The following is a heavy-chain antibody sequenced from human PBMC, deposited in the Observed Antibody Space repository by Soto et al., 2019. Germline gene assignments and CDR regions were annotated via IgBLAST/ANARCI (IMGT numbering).Heavy chain of an antibody. CDR2: IYPGDSNT. D-gene: IGHD3-10*01. V-gene: IGHV5-51*01. J-gene: IGHJ5*02. CDR3: ARGGFGELSKNWFDP. CDR1: GYTFTDYW. Sequence: GESLKISCRGSGYTFTDYWIVWVRQMPGKGLEWMGVIYPGDSNTKYSPSFQGQVTLSADKSITTAYLQWNSLKASDTAMYYCARGGFGELSKNWFDPWGQGTLVTVSS.